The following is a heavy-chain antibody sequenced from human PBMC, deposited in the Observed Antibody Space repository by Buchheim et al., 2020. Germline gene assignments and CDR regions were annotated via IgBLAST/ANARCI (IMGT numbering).Heavy chain of an antibody. J-gene: IGHJ4*02. D-gene: IGHD3-22*01. V-gene: IGHV1-46*01. CDR2: INASGGST. CDR1: GYTFTSYC. CDR3: ARNFFDDSSGYHIDY. Sequence: QVQLVQSGAEVKKPGASVKVSCKASGYTFTSYCVHWVRQAPGQGLEWMGIINASGGSTSYAQKFQGRVTMTRDTSTSTVYMELSSLRSEDTAVYYCARNFFDDSSGYHIDYWGQGTL.